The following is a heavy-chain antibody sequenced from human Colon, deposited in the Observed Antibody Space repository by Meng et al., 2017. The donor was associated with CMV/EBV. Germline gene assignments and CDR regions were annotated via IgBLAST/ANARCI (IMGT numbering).Heavy chain of an antibody. Sequence: SGTTLGKPTQTVTMTCTFSGFSLSATGVGVGWIRQPSGKALEWLALIYWNDEKRYSPSLKTRLTITKDTSENQVVLTMTNMDPVDTATYYCARYMLPPLYGLDVWGQGTTVTVSS. V-gene: IGHV2-5*01. CDR2: IYWNDEK. CDR3: ARYMLPPLYGLDV. J-gene: IGHJ6*02. D-gene: IGHD3-10*02. CDR1: GFSLSATGVG.